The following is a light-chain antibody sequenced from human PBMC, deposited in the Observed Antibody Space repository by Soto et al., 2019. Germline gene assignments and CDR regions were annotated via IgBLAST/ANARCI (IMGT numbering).Light chain of an antibody. Sequence: QSALTQPASVSGSPGQSITISCTGTSSDVGGYYRVSWYQQHPGKAPKLLIYEVNERPSGVSNRFSGSKSANMASLTISGLQAEDEADYCCCSYAGSDTLLFGGGTKLTVL. CDR3: CSYAGSDTLL. V-gene: IGLV2-23*02. CDR2: EVN. CDR1: SSDVGGYYR. J-gene: IGLJ2*01.